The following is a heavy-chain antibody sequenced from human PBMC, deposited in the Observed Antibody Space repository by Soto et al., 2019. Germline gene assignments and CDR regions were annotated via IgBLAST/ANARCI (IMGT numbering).Heavy chain of an antibody. Sequence: QVQLVESGGGVVKPGRSLRLSCVASGFTLSHYDMNWVRQAPGKGLEWVAVVSYDGSNKYYGDSVRGRFTISRDNSKNTLNLQMNSLRAEDTAVYYCAKGELINPQLFEFWGQGALVTVSS. CDR1: GFTLSHYD. D-gene: IGHD1-26*01. CDR3: AKGELINPQLFEF. V-gene: IGHV3-30*18. J-gene: IGHJ4*02. CDR2: VSYDGSNK.